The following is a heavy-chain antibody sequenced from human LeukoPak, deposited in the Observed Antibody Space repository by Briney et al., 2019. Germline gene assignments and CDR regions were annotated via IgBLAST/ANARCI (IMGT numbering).Heavy chain of an antibody. Sequence: PSETLSLTCTVSGGSISSYYWSWIRQPPGKGLEWIGYIYYSGSTNYNPSLKSRVTISVDTSKNQFSLKLSSVTAADTAVYYCARRNRDYYYGMDVWGQGTTVTVPS. CDR1: GGSISSYY. V-gene: IGHV4-59*08. J-gene: IGHJ6*02. D-gene: IGHD1-14*01. CDR3: ARRNRDYYYGMDV. CDR2: IYYSGST.